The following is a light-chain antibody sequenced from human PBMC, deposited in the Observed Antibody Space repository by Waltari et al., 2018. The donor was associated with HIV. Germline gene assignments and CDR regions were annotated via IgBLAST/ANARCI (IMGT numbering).Light chain of an antibody. V-gene: IGLV2-14*01. CDR2: EVS. CDR1: SRDLRDSNS. Sequence: QSALTQPASVSGSPGQSITISCAGTSRDLRDSNSVSWYPHPPGKVPKVIIYEVSNRPSGVSSRFSGSISANTASLTISGLQPEDEADYFCASYISSASPEFGGGTKVTVL. CDR3: ASYISSASPE. J-gene: IGLJ3*02.